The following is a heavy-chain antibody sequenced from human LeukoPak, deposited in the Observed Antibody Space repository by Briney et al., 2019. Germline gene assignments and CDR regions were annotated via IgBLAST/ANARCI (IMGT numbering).Heavy chain of an antibody. D-gene: IGHD3-10*01. CDR3: AMGPYGSGSWYAFDI. V-gene: IGHV1-18*01. CDR1: GYTFTSYG. CDR2: ISAYNGNT. J-gene: IGHJ3*02. Sequence: ASVKVSCKASGYTFTSYGISWVRQAPGQGLEWMGWISAYNGNTNYAQKLQGRVTMTTDTSTSTAYMELRSLRSDDTAVYYCAMGPYGSGSWYAFDIWGQGTMVTVSS.